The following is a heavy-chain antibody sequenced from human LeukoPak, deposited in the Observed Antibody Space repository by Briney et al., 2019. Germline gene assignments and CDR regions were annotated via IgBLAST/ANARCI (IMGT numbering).Heavy chain of an antibody. CDR3: TTVAPAAMRSVDY. CDR1: GFTFSNAW. D-gene: IGHD2-2*01. CDR2: IKSKTDGGTT. Sequence: GGSLRLSCAASGFTFSNAWMSWVRQAPGKGLEWVGRIKSKTDGGTTDYAAPVKGRFTISRDDSENTLYLQMNSLKTEDTAVYYCTTVAPAAMRSVDYWGQGTLVTVSS. J-gene: IGHJ4*02. V-gene: IGHV3-15*01.